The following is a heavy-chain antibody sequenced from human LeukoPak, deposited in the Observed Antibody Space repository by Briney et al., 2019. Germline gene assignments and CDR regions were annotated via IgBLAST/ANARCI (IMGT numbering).Heavy chain of an antibody. D-gene: IGHD3-3*01. Sequence: GGSLRLSCAASGFTFSSYSMNWVRQAPGKGLEWVSSISSSSSYIYYADSVKGRLTISRDNAKNSLYLQMNSLRAEDTAVYYCARPRSSTRYYDFWSGYYHYYYYYMDVWGKGTTVTVSS. J-gene: IGHJ6*03. V-gene: IGHV3-21*01. CDR3: ARPRSSTRYYDFWSGYYHYYYYYMDV. CDR1: GFTFSSYS. CDR2: ISSSSSYI.